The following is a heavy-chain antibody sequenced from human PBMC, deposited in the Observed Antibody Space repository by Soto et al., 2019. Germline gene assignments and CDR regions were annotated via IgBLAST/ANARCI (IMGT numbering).Heavy chain of an antibody. D-gene: IGHD6-19*01. CDR3: ARDFGRAGPYYGMDV. V-gene: IGHV3-11*06. J-gene: IGHJ6*02. CDR1: GFTFSDYY. CDR2: ISSSSSYT. Sequence: GGSLRLSCAASGFTFSDYYMSWIRQAPGKGLEWVSYISSSSSYTNYAGSVKGRFTISRDNAKNSLYLQMNSLRAEDTAVYYCARDFGRAGPYYGMDVWGQGTTVTVSS.